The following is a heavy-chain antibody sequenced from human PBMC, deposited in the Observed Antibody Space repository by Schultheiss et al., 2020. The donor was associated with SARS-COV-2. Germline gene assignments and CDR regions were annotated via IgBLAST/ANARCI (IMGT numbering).Heavy chain of an antibody. CDR2: FDPEDGET. CDR3: ATAPEVGAFFDY. Sequence: ASVKVSCKVSGYTLTELSMHWVRQAPGKGLEWMGGFDPEDGETIYAQKFQGRVTMTEDTSTDTAYMELSSLRSEDTAVYYCATAPEVGAFFDYWGQGTLVTVSS. V-gene: IGHV1-24*01. CDR1: GYTLTELS. J-gene: IGHJ4*02. D-gene: IGHD1-26*01.